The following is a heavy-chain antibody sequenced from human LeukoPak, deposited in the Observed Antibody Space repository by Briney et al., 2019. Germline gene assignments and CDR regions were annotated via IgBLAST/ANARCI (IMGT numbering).Heavy chain of an antibody. CDR2: ISSSSSYI. J-gene: IGHJ4*02. CDR1: GFTFSSYS. Sequence: GGSLRLSCAASGFTFSSYSMNWVRQAPGKGLEWVSSISSSSSYIYYADSVKDRFTISRDNAKNSLYLQMNSLRAEDTAVYYCARRSTTVDGGLDYWGQGTLVTVSS. V-gene: IGHV3-21*01. CDR3: ARRSTTVDGGLDY. D-gene: IGHD2/OR15-2a*01.